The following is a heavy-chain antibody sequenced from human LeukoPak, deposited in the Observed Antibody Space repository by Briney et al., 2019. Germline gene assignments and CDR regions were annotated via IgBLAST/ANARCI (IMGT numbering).Heavy chain of an antibody. CDR2: INHSGST. CDR3: ARGFYCSSTSCYRNWFDP. D-gene: IGHD2-2*02. J-gene: IGHJ5*02. CDR1: GGSFSGYY. V-gene: IGHV4-34*01. Sequence: SETLSLTCAVYGGSFSGYYWSWIRQPLGKGLEWIGEINHSGSTNYNPSLKSRVTISVDTSKNQFSLKLSSVTAADTAVYYCARGFYCSSTSCYRNWFDPWGQGTLVTVSS.